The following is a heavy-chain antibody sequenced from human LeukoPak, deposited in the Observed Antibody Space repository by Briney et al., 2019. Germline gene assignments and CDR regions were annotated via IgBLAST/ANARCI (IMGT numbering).Heavy chain of an antibody. D-gene: IGHD3-10*01. J-gene: IGHJ6*02. V-gene: IGHV4-59*01. CDR3: ARDLGSGTLSGIDV. CDR2: IYYSGST. Sequence: SETLSLTCAVYGGSFSGYYWSWIRQPPGKGLEWIGYIYYSGSTNYNPSLKSRVTISVDTSKNQFSLKLSSVTAADTAVYYCARDLGSGTLSGIDVWGQGTTVTVSS. CDR1: GGSFSGYY.